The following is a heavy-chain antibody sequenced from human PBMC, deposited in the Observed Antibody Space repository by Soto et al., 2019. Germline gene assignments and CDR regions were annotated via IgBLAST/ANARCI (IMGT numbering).Heavy chain of an antibody. CDR3: ARHVSRFRSSGYYRNLNDAFDI. V-gene: IGHV4-39*01. D-gene: IGHD3-22*01. J-gene: IGHJ3*02. Sequence: SETLSRTCTVSGGSISSSICYWCWIRQPPGKGLEWIGSIYYSGSTYYNPSLKSRVTISVDTSKNQFSLKLSSVTAADTAVYYCARHVSRFRSSGYYRNLNDAFDIWGQGTMV. CDR1: GGSISSSICY. CDR2: IYYSGST.